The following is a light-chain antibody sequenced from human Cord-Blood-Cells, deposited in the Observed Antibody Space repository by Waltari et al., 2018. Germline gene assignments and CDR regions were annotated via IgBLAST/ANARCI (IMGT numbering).Light chain of an antibody. CDR3: SSYTSSSTLV. V-gene: IGLV2-14*01. CDR1: SSDVGGYNY. Sequence: QSALTQPASVSGSPGQSITISCPGTSSDVGGYNYVSWYHQHPGKAPKLMIYDVSNRPLGVSNRFSGSKSGNTACRTISGLQAEDEADYYCSSYTSSSTLVFGGGTKLTVL. CDR2: DVS. J-gene: IGLJ2*01.